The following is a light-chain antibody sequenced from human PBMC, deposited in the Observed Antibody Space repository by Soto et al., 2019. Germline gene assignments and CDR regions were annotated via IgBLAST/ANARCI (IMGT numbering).Light chain of an antibody. CDR2: NAS. V-gene: IGKV1-5*03. Sequence: DIQMTQSPSTLSGSVGDRVTITCRASQTISSWLAWYQQKPGKAPKLLIYNASTLKSGVPSRFSGSGSGTEFTLTISSLQPDDFATYYCQHYNSYSEAFGQGTKVELK. J-gene: IGKJ1*01. CDR1: QTISSW. CDR3: QHYNSYSEA.